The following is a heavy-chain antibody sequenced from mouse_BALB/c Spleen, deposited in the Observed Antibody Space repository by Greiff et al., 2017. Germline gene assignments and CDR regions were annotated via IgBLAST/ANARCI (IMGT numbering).Heavy chain of an antibody. CDR1: GFTFSSYY. D-gene: IGHD2-1*01. CDR2: INSNGGST. V-gene: IGHV5-6-2*01. J-gene: IGHJ3*01. Sequence: EVQLVESGGGLVKLGGSLKLSCAASGFTFSSYYMSWVRQTPEKRLELVAAINSNGGSTYYPDTVKGRFTISRDNAKNTLYLQMSSLKSEDTALYYCARQYGNSWFAYWGQGTLVTVSA. CDR3: ARQYGNSWFAY.